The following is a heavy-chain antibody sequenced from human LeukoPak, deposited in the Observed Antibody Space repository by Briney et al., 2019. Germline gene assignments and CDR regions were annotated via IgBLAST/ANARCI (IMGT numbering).Heavy chain of an antibody. D-gene: IGHD3-10*01. V-gene: IGHV3-21*01. CDR2: IGTSTSYI. Sequence: GGSLRLSCAASGFTFSTYIMNWVRQTPGKGLEWVSSIGTSTSYIYYADSVKGRFTISRDNAKNSLYLQMNSLRAEDTAVYYCARDRYYYGSGSYYSGWFDPWGQGTPVTVSS. J-gene: IGHJ5*02. CDR3: ARDRYYYGSGSYYSGWFDP. CDR1: GFTFSTYI.